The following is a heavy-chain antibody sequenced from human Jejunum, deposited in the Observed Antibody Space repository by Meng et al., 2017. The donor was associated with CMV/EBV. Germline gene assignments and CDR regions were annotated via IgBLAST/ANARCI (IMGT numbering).Heavy chain of an antibody. CDR1: GFSPSTSGEG. D-gene: IGHD1-26*01. V-gene: IGHV2-5*02. Sequence: QITLKASGSTLVKPTQTLTLTCSFSGFSPSTSGEGVGWIRQPPGKALEWLALIYRGDDKRYSPSLNSRLTIAKDTSKNEVVLTLTNMGPIDTGTYYCAHFVGGYYPSKPDYWGQGTLVTVSS. J-gene: IGHJ4*02. CDR3: AHFVGGYYPSKPDY. CDR2: IYRGDDK.